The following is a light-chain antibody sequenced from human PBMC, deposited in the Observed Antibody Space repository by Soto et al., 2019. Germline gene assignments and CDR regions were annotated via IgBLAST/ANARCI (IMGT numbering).Light chain of an antibody. Sequence: DIQMTKSPSSLSASAGDRVTITCRASQSISSWLAWYQQKPGKAPKLLIYDASSLESGVPSRFSGSGSGTDFTLTISSLQPEDFATYYCQQSYSTPPTFGQGTKVDIK. CDR3: QQSYSTPPT. V-gene: IGKV1-39*01. J-gene: IGKJ1*01. CDR2: DAS. CDR1: QSISSW.